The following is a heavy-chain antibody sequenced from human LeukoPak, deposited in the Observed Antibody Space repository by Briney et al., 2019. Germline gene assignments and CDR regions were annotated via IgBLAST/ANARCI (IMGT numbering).Heavy chain of an antibody. CDR2: ISGSGGST. V-gene: IGHV3-23*01. D-gene: IGHD4-17*01. Sequence: GGSLRLSCAASGFTFRSSAMSWVRQAPGKGLEWVSGISGSGGSTFNADSVKGRFTISRDNSKNTLYLQMNSLRAEDTAVYYCAREPHYGDYDGDAFDIWGQGTMVTVSS. CDR3: AREPHYGDYDGDAFDI. CDR1: GFTFRSSA. J-gene: IGHJ3*02.